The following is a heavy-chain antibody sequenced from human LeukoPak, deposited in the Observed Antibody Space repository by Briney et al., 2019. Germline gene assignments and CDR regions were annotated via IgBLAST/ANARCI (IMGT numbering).Heavy chain of an antibody. CDR1: GGSFSGYY. D-gene: IGHD2-15*01. CDR3: ARVLPLDCSGGSCYPSLDY. Sequence: SETLSLTCAVYGGSFSGYYWSWIRQPPGKGLEWIGEINDSGSTNYNPSLKRGVTISVDTYKNQFSLKLSSVTAADTAVYYCARVLPLDCSGGSCYPSLDYWGQGTLVTVSS. J-gene: IGHJ4*02. CDR2: INDSGST. V-gene: IGHV4-34*01.